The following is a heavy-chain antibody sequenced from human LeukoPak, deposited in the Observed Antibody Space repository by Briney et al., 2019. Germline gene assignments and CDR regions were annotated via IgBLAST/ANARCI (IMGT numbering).Heavy chain of an antibody. V-gene: IGHV3-30*04. CDR2: ISFDGNNK. J-gene: IGHJ4*02. D-gene: IGHD6-13*01. Sequence: PGGSLRLSCAASGFTFSISYAFHWVRQAPGKGLEWVAVISFDGNNKKYADSVKGRFTISRDNTLYLQMNSLRPEDTAVYYCAREMAAVGTHFDYWGQGTLVTVSS. CDR1: GFTFSISYA. CDR3: AREMAAVGTHFDY.